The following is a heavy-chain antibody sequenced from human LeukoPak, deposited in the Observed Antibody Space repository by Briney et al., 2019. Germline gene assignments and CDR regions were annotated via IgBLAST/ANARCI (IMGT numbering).Heavy chain of an antibody. Sequence: GGSLRLSCAASGFTFSSYSMNWVRQAPGKGLEWVSSISSSSSYIYYADPVKGRFTISRDNAKNSLYLQMNSLRAEDTAVYYCATGGPYSSSWPRSYWGQGTLVTVSS. J-gene: IGHJ4*02. CDR2: ISSSSSYI. CDR3: ATGGPYSSSWPRSY. V-gene: IGHV3-21*01. D-gene: IGHD6-13*01. CDR1: GFTFSSYS.